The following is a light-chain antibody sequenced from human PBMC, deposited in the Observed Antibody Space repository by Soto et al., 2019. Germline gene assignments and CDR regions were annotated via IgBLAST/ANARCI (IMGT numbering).Light chain of an antibody. CDR1: QTISNY. Sequence: DIQMTQSPSTLSASVGDRVTITCRASQTISNYLTWYQQRPGKAPKLLIYRSSILQNGVPSRFSGSGSGTECTLTISSLQPDDFATYSCQLYYIYATFGQGTRVEI. CDR2: RSS. V-gene: IGKV1-5*03. CDR3: QLYYIYAT. J-gene: IGKJ1*01.